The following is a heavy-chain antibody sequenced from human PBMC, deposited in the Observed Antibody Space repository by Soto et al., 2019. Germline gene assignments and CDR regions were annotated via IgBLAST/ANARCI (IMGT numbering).Heavy chain of an antibody. CDR2: IKDGGVT. CDR1: GGSLTGYY. Sequence: QVHLQQWGAGLLKPSETLSLTCAVNGGSLTGYYWSWIRQPPGKGLEWIGEIKDGGVTNYSPSLKGXXTXSXXASKNQSSRKLSSVTAADTAVYYCARGQEGIVATHWDQGTLVTVAS. D-gene: IGHD5-12*01. CDR3: ARGQEGIVATH. V-gene: IGHV4-34*01. J-gene: IGHJ4*02.